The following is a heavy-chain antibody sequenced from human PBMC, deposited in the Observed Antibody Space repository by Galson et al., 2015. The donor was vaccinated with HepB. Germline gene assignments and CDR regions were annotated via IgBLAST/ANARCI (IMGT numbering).Heavy chain of an antibody. Sequence: TLSLTCTVSGGSISSGGYYWSWLRQHPGKGLEWIGYIYYSGSTYYNPSLKSRVTISVDTSKNQFSLKLSSVTAADTAVYYCARVWPTHDAFDIWGQGTMVTVSS. V-gene: IGHV4-31*03. CDR2: IYYSGST. D-gene: IGHD3-10*01. CDR1: GGSISSGGYY. CDR3: ARVWPTHDAFDI. J-gene: IGHJ3*02.